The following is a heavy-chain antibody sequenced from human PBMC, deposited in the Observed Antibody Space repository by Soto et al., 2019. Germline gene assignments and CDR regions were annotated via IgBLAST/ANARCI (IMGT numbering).Heavy chain of an antibody. V-gene: IGHV1-18*01. J-gene: IGHJ6*02. CDR3: ARPTHLYYYAMDV. CDR1: GYNFTSYG. CDR2: ISAYNGNT. Sequence: ASVKVSCKASGYNFTSYGISWLRQDPGQGLEWMGWISAYNGNTKYAQKLQERVTMTRETSTSTAYMELRSLRSEDTAVYYCARPTHLYYYAMDVWRQGTTVTVSS.